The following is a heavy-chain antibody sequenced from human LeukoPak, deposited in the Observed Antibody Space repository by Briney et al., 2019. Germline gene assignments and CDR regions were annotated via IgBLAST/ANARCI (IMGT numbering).Heavy chain of an antibody. CDR2: IWYDGSSK. Sequence: GGSLRLSCAASGFTFSSYGMHWVRQAPGKGLEWVAVIWYDGSSKYYADSVKGRFTISRDNSKNTVYLQMNSLRAGDTAVYYCAKYSSSSNYYYGMDVWGQGTTVTVSS. D-gene: IGHD6-6*01. J-gene: IGHJ6*02. CDR1: GFTFSSYG. V-gene: IGHV3-33*06. CDR3: AKYSSSSNYYYGMDV.